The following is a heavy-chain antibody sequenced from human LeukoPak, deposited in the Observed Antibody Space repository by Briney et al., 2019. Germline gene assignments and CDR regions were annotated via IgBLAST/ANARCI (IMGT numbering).Heavy chain of an antibody. Sequence: PGGSLRLSCAASGFTFSNYGMHWVRQAPGKGLEWVAFIRYDGSNKYYADSVKGRFTISRDNSKNTLYLQMNSLRAEDTAVYYCAYPIFGVAAFDYWGQGILVTVSS. J-gene: IGHJ4*02. CDR3: AYPIFGVAAFDY. CDR1: GFTFSNYG. V-gene: IGHV3-30*02. CDR2: IRYDGSNK. D-gene: IGHD3-3*01.